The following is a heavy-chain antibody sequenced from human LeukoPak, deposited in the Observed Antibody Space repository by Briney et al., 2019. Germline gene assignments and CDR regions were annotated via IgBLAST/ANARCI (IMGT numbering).Heavy chain of an antibody. J-gene: IGHJ3*02. CDR1: GGSVSGYY. CDR2: IYSSGST. D-gene: IGHD3-10*01. Sequence: PSETLSLTCNVSGGSVSGYYWSWIRQPAGKGLEWIGRIYSSGSTNYNPSLKSRVTMSVDTSKNQFSLKLSSVTAADTAVYYCAGHGSGSYLGAFDIWGQGTMVTVSS. V-gene: IGHV4-4*07. CDR3: AGHGSGSYLGAFDI.